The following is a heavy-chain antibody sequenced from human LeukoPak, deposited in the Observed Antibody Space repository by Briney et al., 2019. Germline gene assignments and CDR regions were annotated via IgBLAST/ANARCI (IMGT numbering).Heavy chain of an antibody. V-gene: IGHV3-49*04. CDR1: GFTFGAYA. CDR2: ISRKDYSGTT. D-gene: IGHD2-2*01. CDR3: TRDYCNTASSYPLDY. J-gene: IGHJ4*02. Sequence: GGSLRLSCTASGFTFGAYAMSWVRQAPGKGLEWVGFISRKDYSGTTEYAASVKGRFSISRDDSKSIAYLQMNSLKTEDTAIYFCTRDYCNTASSYPLDYWGQGTLVTVSS.